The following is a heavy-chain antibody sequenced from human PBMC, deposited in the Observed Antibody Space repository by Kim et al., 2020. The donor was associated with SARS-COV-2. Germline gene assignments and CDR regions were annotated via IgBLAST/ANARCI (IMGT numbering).Heavy chain of an antibody. V-gene: IGHV4-34*01. CDR1: GGSFSGYY. CDR3: AREGGGVERNYYYYYMDV. J-gene: IGHJ6*03. Sequence: SETLSLTCAVYGGSFSGYYWSWIRQPPGKGLEWIGEINHSGSTNYNPSLKSRVTISVDTSKNQFSLKLSSVTAADTAVYYCAREGGGVERNYYYYYMDVWGEGTTVTVSS. CDR2: INHSGST. D-gene: IGHD3-16*01.